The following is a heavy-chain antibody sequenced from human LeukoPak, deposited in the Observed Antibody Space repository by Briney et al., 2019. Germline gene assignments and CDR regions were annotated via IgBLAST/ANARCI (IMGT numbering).Heavy chain of an antibody. V-gene: IGHV1-69*05. CDR3: ARGDSGSYYRIWFDP. J-gene: IGHJ5*02. D-gene: IGHD1-26*01. CDR2: IIPIFGTA. Sequence: ASVKVSCKASGGTFSSYAISWLRQAPGQGLEWRGGIIPIFGTANYAQKFQGRVTITTDESTSTAYMELSSLRSEDKAVSYCARGDSGSYYRIWFDPWGQGPLVPVSS. CDR1: GGTFSSYA.